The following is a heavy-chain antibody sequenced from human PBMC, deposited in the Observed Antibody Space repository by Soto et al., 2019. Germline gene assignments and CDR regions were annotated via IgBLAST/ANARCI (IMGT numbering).Heavy chain of an antibody. D-gene: IGHD2-2*01. CDR3: ARGGSTWTYYYYYAMDV. Sequence: QVQLVESGGGVVQPGRSLRLSCAASGFTFSTYGMHWVRQAPGKGLESVAVIWYDGSHKYYMDSVKGRFTISRDNSKNTLYLQMNSLRAADTAVYYCARGGSTWTYYYYYAMDVWGQGTTVTVSS. CDR2: IWYDGSHK. J-gene: IGHJ6*02. CDR1: GFTFSTYG. V-gene: IGHV3-33*01.